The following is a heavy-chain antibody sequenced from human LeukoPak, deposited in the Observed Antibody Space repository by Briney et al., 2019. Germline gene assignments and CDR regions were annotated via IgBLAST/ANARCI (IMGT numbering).Heavy chain of an antibody. J-gene: IGHJ4*02. CDR3: ARDVGSGSYSTGFDY. V-gene: IGHV1-18*01. CDR1: GYTFTSYG. Sequence: ASVKVSCKASGYTFTSYGISWVRQAPGQGLEWMGWISAYNGNTNYAQKLQGRVTMTTDTSTSTAYMELRSLRSDDTAVYYCARDVGSGSYSTGFDYWGQETLVTVSS. CDR2: ISAYNGNT. D-gene: IGHD1-26*01.